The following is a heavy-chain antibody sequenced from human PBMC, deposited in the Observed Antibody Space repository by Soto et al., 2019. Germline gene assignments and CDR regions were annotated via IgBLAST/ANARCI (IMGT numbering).Heavy chain of an antibody. Sequence: GSISGSYWSWIRQTPGKVLEWVGYIHYSGSTNYNPSLKSRVTISVDTSKNQFSLKLSSVTAADTAVYYCARGTRGWYAYYYYGMDVWGQGTTVTVSS. CDR1: GSISGSY. CDR2: IHYSGST. D-gene: IGHD6-19*01. V-gene: IGHV4-59*12. CDR3: ARGTRGWYAYYYYGMDV. J-gene: IGHJ6*02.